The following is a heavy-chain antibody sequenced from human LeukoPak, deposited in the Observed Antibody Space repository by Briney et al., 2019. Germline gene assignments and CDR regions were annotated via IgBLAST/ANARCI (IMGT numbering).Heavy chain of an antibody. CDR2: INHSGGT. V-gene: IGHV4-34*01. CDR3: AGGRWHPSVRVDY. Sequence: PSETLSLTCAVYGGSFSGYSWSWIRQPPGKGLEWIGEINHSGGTNYNPSLKSRVTISVDTSKNQFSLKLNSVTAADTAVFYCAGGRWHPSVRVDYWGQGTLVTVSP. D-gene: IGHD6-13*01. J-gene: IGHJ4*02. CDR1: GGSFSGYS.